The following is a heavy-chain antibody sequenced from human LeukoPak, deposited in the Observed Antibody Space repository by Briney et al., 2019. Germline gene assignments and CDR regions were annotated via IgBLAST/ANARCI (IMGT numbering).Heavy chain of an antibody. CDR2: ISVYNGNT. Sequence: ASVTVSCTTSGYTFTSYGISWVRQAPGQGLEWMGWISVYNGNTNYAQKLQGRVTMTTDTSTSTAYMDLRSLGSDDTAVYYCARLEFAGTHYFDYWGQGTLVTVSS. V-gene: IGHV1-18*01. CDR1: GYTFTSYG. D-gene: IGHD1-1*01. CDR3: ARLEFAGTHYFDY. J-gene: IGHJ4*02.